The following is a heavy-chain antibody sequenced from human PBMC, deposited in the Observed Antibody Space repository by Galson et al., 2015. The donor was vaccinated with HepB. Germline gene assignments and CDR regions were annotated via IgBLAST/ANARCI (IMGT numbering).Heavy chain of an antibody. CDR1: GFTFSSYW. Sequence: SLRLSCEASGFTFSSYWMSWVRQAPGKGLEWVANIKQDGSEKYYVDSVKGRFTISRDNAKNSLYLQMNSLRAEDTAVYYCARDLGYYSYWGQGTLVTVSS. J-gene: IGHJ4*02. CDR2: IKQDGSEK. D-gene: IGHD1-26*01. CDR3: ARDLGYYSY. V-gene: IGHV3-7*03.